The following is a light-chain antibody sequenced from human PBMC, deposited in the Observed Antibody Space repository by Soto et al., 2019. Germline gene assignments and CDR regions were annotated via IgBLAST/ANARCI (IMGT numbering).Light chain of an antibody. CDR3: QQRSDWPPIT. J-gene: IGKJ5*01. CDR2: DAA. Sequence: VLTQSPATLSLSPGERATLSCRASQSVSYYLAWYQQKPGQAPRLLIYDAAQRPTDIPDRFSGSGFGTDFTLTISSVEPEDFAVYYCQQRSDWPPITFGQGTRLDIK. V-gene: IGKV3-11*01. CDR1: QSVSYY.